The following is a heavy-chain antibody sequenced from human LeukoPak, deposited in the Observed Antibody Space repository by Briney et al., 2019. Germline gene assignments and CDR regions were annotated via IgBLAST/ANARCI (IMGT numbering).Heavy chain of an antibody. J-gene: IGHJ4*02. CDR2: ISHDGSNK. CDR1: GFTFSDYY. Sequence: PGGSLRLSCTASGFTFSDYYMDWVRQAPGKGLEWVAVISHDGSNKYYADSVKGRFTISRDNSKNTLYLQMNSLRAEDTAVYYCAKALEYYFDYWGQGTLVTVSS. V-gene: IGHV3-30*18. CDR3: AKALEYYFDY.